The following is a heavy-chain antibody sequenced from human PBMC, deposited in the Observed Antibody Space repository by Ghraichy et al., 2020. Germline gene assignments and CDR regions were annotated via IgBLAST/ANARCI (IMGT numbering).Heavy chain of an antibody. CDR3: AKERDTSGYYSFRGDYYGMDV. V-gene: IGHV3-30*18. Sequence: GESLNISCAASGFTFSRYGMHWVRQAPGKGLEWVAVTSYDGSDKSYGDSMKGRFTISRDNSKNTLYLQMNYLRPEDTAVYYCAKERDTSGYYSFRGDYYGMDVWGQGTTVTVSS. CDR1: GFTFSRYG. CDR2: TSYDGSDK. J-gene: IGHJ6*02. D-gene: IGHD3-22*01.